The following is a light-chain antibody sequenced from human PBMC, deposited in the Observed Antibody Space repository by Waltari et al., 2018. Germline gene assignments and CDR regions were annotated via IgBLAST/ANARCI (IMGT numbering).Light chain of an antibody. CDR1: RSNTGHGSD. J-gene: IGLJ3*02. CDR2: GNS. Sequence: QSVLTQPPSVSGAPGQRVTISSAGSRSNTGHGSDVHWYQQLPGTAPKLLIYGNSNRPSGVPDRFSGSKSGTSASLAITGLQAEDEADYYCQSYDSSLSGWVFGGGTKLTVL. V-gene: IGLV1-40*01. CDR3: QSYDSSLSGWV.